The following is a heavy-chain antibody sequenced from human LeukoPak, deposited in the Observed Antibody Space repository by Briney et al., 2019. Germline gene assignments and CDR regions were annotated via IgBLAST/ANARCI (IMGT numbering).Heavy chain of an antibody. J-gene: IGHJ5*01. V-gene: IGHV4-59*03. Sequence: SETLSLTCTVSGDSTSNFYWTWIRQSPGKGLEWIGNIHYSGSSVYNPSLKSRVTISIDTSRRQFFLKLNSVTAADTAVYFCALAPNSNWFDFWGPGTLVTVSS. CDR1: GDSTSNFY. CDR2: IHYSGSS. D-gene: IGHD2-8*01. CDR3: ALAPNSNWFDF.